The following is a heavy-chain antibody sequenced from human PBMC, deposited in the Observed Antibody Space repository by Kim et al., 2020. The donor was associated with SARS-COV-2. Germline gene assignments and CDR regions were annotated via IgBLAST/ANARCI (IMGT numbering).Heavy chain of an antibody. V-gene: IGHV4-59*13. D-gene: IGHD3-3*01. CDR1: GGSSSSYY. Sequence: SETLSLTCTVSGGSSSSYYWSWIRQPPGKGREWIGYIYYSGSTNYNPSLKSRVTISVDTPKNQFSLKRTSVTAADTAVYYCARAPPATMFVVVAAFDYWG. CDR3: ARAPPATMFVVVAAFDY. J-gene: IGHJ4*01. CDR2: IYYSGST.